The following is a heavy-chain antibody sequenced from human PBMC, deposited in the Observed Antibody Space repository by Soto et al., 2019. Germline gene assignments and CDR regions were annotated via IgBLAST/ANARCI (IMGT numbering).Heavy chain of an antibody. CDR2: IIPIFGTA. V-gene: IGHV1-69*06. D-gene: IGHD2-2*01. J-gene: IGHJ5*02. Sequence: SVKVSCKASGYTFTSYYMHWVRQAPGQGLEWMGGIIPIFGTANYAQKFQGRVTITADKSTSTAYMELSSLRSEDTAVYYCARGRIYCSSTSCTTPTNWFDPWGQGTLVTVSS. CDR1: GYTFTSYY. CDR3: ARGRIYCSSTSCTTPTNWFDP.